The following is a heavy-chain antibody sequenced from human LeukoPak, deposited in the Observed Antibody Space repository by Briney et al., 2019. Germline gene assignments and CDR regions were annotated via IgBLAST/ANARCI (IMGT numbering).Heavy chain of an antibody. J-gene: IGHJ4*02. Sequence: PGRSLRLSCAAPGFTFSSYAMHWVRQAPGKGLEWVAVISYDGSNKYYADSVKGRFTISRDNSKNTLYLQMNSLRAEDTAVYYCARGGSSAGYFDYWGQGTLVTVSS. V-gene: IGHV3-30-3*01. CDR2: ISYDGSNK. D-gene: IGHD1-26*01. CDR3: ARGGSSAGYFDY. CDR1: GFTFSSYA.